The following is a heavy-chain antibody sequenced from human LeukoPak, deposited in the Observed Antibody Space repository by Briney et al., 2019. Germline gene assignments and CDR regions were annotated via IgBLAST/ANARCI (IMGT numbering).Heavy chain of an antibody. Sequence: GESLKISCKGSGYSFTSYWIGWVRQMPGKGLEWMGIIYPGDSDTRYSPSFQGQVTISADKSISTAYLQWSSLKASDTAMYYCARALRFLESVSWFDPWGQGTLVTVSS. V-gene: IGHV5-51*01. D-gene: IGHD3-3*01. CDR3: ARALRFLESVSWFDP. CDR2: IYPGDSDT. CDR1: GYSFTSYW. J-gene: IGHJ5*02.